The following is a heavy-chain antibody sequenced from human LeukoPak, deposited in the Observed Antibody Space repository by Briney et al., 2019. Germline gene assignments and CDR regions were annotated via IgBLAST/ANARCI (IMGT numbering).Heavy chain of an antibody. CDR3: AKGKYSSSSIIDY. CDR2: ISYDGSNK. CDR1: GFTFSSYG. D-gene: IGHD6-6*01. V-gene: IGHV3-30*18. J-gene: IGHJ4*02. Sequence: GGPLRLSCAASGFTFSSYGMHWVRQAPGKGLEWVAVISYDGSNKYYADSVKGRFTISRDNSKNTLYLQMNSLRAEDTAVYYCAKGKYSSSSIIDYWGQGTLVTVSS.